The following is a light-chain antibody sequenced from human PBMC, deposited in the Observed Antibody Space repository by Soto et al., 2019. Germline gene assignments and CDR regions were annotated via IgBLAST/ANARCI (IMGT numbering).Light chain of an antibody. CDR2: RNN. Sequence: QSVLTQPPSASGTPGQRVTISCSGSSSNIGSNYVYWYQQLPGTAPKLLIYRNNQRPSGVPDRLSGSKSGTSASLAISGLRSEDEADYYCATWDDSLSGHWVFGGGTKLTVL. V-gene: IGLV1-47*01. CDR3: ATWDDSLSGHWV. CDR1: SSNIGSNY. J-gene: IGLJ3*02.